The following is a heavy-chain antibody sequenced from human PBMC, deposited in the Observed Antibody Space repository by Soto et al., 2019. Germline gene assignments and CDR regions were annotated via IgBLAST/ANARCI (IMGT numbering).Heavy chain of an antibody. CDR2: INTKFGDT. J-gene: IGHJ6*04. Sequence: QVQVVQSGAELKEPGDSVRVSCVASGYTFTAYYIHWVRQVPGQGLEWMGWINTKFGDTTYAQDFQGGVAITRDTSINTVYLGLRRPAADDTATCDYATTIAYFHGTGIGNGPGVWGEGTTVTVFS. CDR1: GYTFTAYY. D-gene: IGHD3-10*01. V-gene: IGHV1-2*02. CDR3: ATTIAYFHGTGIGNGPGV.